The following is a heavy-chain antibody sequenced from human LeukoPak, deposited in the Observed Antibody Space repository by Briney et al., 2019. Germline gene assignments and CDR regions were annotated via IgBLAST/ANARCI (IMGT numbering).Heavy chain of an antibody. D-gene: IGHD2-21*01. J-gene: IGHJ6*03. CDR1: GYTFSSSG. CDR2: IYAYNENT. Sequence: ASVKVSCKASGYTFSSSGISWVRQAPGQGLEWTGWIYAYNENTNYAQKFQGRVSMTTDTSTSTAYMDLRSLTSDDTAVYYCARVVIDYYSYYYMDVWGKGTTVTVSS. CDR3: ARVVIDYYSYYYMDV. V-gene: IGHV1-18*01.